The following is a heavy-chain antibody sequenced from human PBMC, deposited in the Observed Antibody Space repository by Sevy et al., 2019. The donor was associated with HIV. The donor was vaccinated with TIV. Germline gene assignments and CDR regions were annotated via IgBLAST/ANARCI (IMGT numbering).Heavy chain of an antibody. Sequence: ASVKVSCKASGGTFISYAISWVRQAPGQGLEWMGGIIPIFGTANYAQKFQGRVTITADESTSTAYMELSSLRSEDTAVYYCATYRRHYDFWSGYPTYFDYWGQGTLVTVSS. CDR1: GGTFISYA. CDR2: IIPIFGTA. V-gene: IGHV1-69*13. J-gene: IGHJ4*02. D-gene: IGHD3-3*01. CDR3: ATYRRHYDFWSGYPTYFDY.